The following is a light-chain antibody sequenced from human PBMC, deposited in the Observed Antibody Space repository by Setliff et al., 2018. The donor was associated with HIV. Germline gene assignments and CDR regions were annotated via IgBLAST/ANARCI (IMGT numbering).Light chain of an antibody. J-gene: IGLJ1*01. CDR2: DVS. CDR1: NSDIGTYNY. V-gene: IGLV2-14*03. Sequence: QSVLTQPASVSGSPGQSMTISCTGTNSDIGTYNYVSWYQQHPGKAPKLMIYDVSNRPSGISNRFSGSKSGNAASLTISGLQAEDEADYFCSSYTSSSTDVFGTGTKVTVL. CDR3: SSYTSSSTDV.